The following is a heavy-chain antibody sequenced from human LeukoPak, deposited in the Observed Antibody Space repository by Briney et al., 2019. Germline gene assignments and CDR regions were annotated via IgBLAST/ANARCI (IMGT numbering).Heavy chain of an antibody. Sequence: PGGSLRLSCAASGFTFSRYAMSWVRQAPGKGLEWVSAISGSGGSTYYADSVKGRFTISRDNSKNTLYLQMNSLRAEDTAVYYCAKNYYGSGSYPYYYYYYGMDVWGQGTTVTVSS. D-gene: IGHD3-10*01. J-gene: IGHJ6*02. CDR2: ISGSGGST. V-gene: IGHV3-23*01. CDR1: GFTFSRYA. CDR3: AKNYYGSGSYPYYYYYYGMDV.